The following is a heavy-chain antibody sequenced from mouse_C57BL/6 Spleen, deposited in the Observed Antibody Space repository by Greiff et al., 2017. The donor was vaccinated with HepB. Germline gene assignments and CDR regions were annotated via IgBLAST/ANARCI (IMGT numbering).Heavy chain of an antibody. V-gene: IGHV1-50*01. D-gene: IGHD2-10*02. CDR3: ARSGMAKGYFDV. J-gene: IGHJ1*03. Sequence: VQLQQPGAELVKPGASVKLSCKASGYTFTSYWMQWVKQRPGQGLEWIGEIDPSDSYTNYNQKFKGKATLTVDTSSSTAYMQLSSLTSEDSAVYYCARSGMAKGYFDVWGTGTTVTVSS. CDR1: GYTFTSYW. CDR2: IDPSDSYT.